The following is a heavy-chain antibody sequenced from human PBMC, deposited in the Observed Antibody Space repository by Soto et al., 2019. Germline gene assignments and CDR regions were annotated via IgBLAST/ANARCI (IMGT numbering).Heavy chain of an antibody. V-gene: IGHV1-18*04. CDR3: ARVRSPGHPPYNWFGP. J-gene: IGHJ5*02. Sequence: ASVKVSCKASGYTFISSDITWVRQAPGQGLEWMGWISAYNGNTNVPQNLQGRVILTTDTSTDTAYMEPRSLRSDDTAMYYCARVRSPGHPPYNWFGPWGQGTLVTVSS. CDR2: ISAYNGNT. CDR1: GYTFISSD.